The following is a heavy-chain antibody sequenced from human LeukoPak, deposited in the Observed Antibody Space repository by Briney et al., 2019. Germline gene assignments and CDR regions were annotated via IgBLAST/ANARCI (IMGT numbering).Heavy chain of an antibody. CDR2: IYPGDSDT. D-gene: IGHD3-3*01. J-gene: IGHJ4*02. CDR1: GYSFTSYW. V-gene: IGHV5-51*01. CDR3: ARLSYDFWSGYHPIDY. Sequence: GESLKISCKGSGYSFTSYWIGWVRQMPGKGLEWMGIIYPGDSDTRYSPSFQGQVTISADKSISTAYPQWSSLKAPDTAMYYCARLSYDFWSGYHPIDYWGQGTLVTVSS.